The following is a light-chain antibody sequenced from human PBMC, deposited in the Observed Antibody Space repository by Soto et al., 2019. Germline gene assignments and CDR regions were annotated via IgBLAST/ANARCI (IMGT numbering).Light chain of an antibody. CDR1: QSVSLTP. CDR2: GAS. J-gene: IGKJ4*01. Sequence: EIVLTQSPGTLSLSPGERATLFCRASQSVSLTPLAWYQQKPGRAPRLLIYGASYRATGIPDRFSGSGSGKDFTLTISRLETEDFAVYYCQKYAGSPLTFGGGTKVEIK. V-gene: IGKV3-20*01. CDR3: QKYAGSPLT.